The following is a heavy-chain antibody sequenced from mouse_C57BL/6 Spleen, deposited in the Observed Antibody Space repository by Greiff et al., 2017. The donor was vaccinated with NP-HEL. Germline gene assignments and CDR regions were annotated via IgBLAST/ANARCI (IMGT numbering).Heavy chain of an antibody. D-gene: IGHD2-1*01. Sequence: QVQLQQPGAELVRPGSSVKLSCKASGYTFTSYWMHWVKQRPIQGLEWIGNIDPSDSETHYNQKFKDKATLTVDKSSSTAYMQLSSLTSEDSAVYYCARTHGNYVFVYWGQGTLVTVSA. CDR2: IDPSDSET. CDR1: GYTFTSYW. V-gene: IGHV1-52*01. CDR3: ARTHGNYVFVY. J-gene: IGHJ3*01.